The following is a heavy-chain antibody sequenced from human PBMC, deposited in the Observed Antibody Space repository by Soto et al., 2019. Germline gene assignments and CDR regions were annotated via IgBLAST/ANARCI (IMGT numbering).Heavy chain of an antibody. CDR1: GFTFSDYA. J-gene: IGHJ4*02. Sequence: QVQLVESGGGVVQPGRSLRLSCAASGFTFSDYAMHWVRQAPGKGLEWVAIMSYDGTNQYYAESVKGRFTISRDNFKNTLYLQMNSMRTEDTALYYCAKALGELAPESVDYWGQGILVTVSS. CDR3: AKALGELAPESVDY. V-gene: IGHV3-30*18. D-gene: IGHD3-16*01. CDR2: MSYDGTNQ.